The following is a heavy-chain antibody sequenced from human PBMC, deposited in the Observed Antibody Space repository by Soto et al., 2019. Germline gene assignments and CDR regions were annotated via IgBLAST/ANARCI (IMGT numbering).Heavy chain of an antibody. Sequence: EVQLLESGGGLVQPGGSLRLSCAASGFTFSSYAMSWVRQAPGKGLEWVSAISGSGGSTYYADSVKGRFTISRYNSKNTLYLQMNSLRAEDTDVYYGAKAEQWSYYHGYWGQGTLVTVSS. J-gene: IGHJ4*02. CDR1: GFTFSSYA. CDR3: AKAEQWSYYHGY. V-gene: IGHV3-23*01. D-gene: IGHD1-26*01. CDR2: ISGSGGST.